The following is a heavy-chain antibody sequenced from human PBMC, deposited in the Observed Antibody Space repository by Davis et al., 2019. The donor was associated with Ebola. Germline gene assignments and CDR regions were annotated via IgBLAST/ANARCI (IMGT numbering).Heavy chain of an antibody. D-gene: IGHD2-2*01. V-gene: IGHV4-39*01. Sequence: PSETLSLTCTVSGGSISSSSYYWGWIRQPPGKGLEWIGSIYYSGSTYYNPSLKSRVTISVDTSKNQFSLKLSSVTAADTAVYYCARLRHVNHIVVVPAVPMYYFDYWGQGTLVTVSS. CDR3: ARLRHVNHIVVVPAVPMYYFDY. CDR2: IYYSGST. CDR1: GGSISSSSYY. J-gene: IGHJ4*02.